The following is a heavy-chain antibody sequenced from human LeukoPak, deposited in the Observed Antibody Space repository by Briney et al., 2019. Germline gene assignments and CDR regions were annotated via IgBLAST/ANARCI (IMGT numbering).Heavy chain of an antibody. J-gene: IGHJ4*02. D-gene: IGHD3-22*01. CDR3: AKDRAYYDPFDY. CDR1: GFTVSSNY. V-gene: IGHV3-53*01. Sequence: GGSLRLSCAASGFTVSSNYMSWVRQAPGKGLEWVSVIYSGGSTYYADSVKGRFTISRDNSKNTLYLQMNSLRAEDTAVYYCAKDRAYYDPFDYWGQGTLVTVSS. CDR2: IYSGGST.